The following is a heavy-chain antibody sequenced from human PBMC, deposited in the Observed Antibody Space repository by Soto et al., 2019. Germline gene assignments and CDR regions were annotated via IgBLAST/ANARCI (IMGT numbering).Heavy chain of an antibody. CDR1: GGSISSGGYY. V-gene: IGHV4-31*03. D-gene: IGHD4-17*01. CDR3: ARVPYCDYNYWYFDL. J-gene: IGHJ2*01. CDR2: IYYSGST. Sequence: QVQLQESGPGLLKPSQTLSLTCTVSGGSISSGGYYWSWIRQHPGKGLEWIGYIYYSGSTYYNPSLKSRVTISVDTSKNQFSLNLSSVTAADTAVYYCARVPYCDYNYWYFDLWGRGTLVTVSS.